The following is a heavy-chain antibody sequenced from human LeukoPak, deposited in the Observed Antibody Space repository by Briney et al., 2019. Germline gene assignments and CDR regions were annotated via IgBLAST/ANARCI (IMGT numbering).Heavy chain of an antibody. Sequence: SETLSLTCAVSGGSISSGGYSWSWIRQPPGKGLEWIGYIYHSGSTYYNPSLKSRVTISVDRSKNQFSLKLSSVTAADTAVYYCARGEWLLRPFQHWGQGTLVTVSS. CDR1: GGSISSGGYS. V-gene: IGHV4-30-2*01. D-gene: IGHD3-3*01. CDR2: IYHSGST. J-gene: IGHJ1*01. CDR3: ARGEWLLRPFQH.